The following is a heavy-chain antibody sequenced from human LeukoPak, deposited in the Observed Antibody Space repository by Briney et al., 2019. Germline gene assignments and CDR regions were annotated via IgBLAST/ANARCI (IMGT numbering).Heavy chain of an antibody. CDR1: GFTFCSYA. CDR2: VSSSGGST. J-gene: IGHJ4*02. V-gene: IGHV3-23*01. D-gene: IGHD6-13*01. Sequence: GGSLRLSCAASGFTFCSYAMSWLRQAPGEVLGWVSAVSSSGGSTYYADSVKGRFTISRDNSKTTLYLQMNSLRAEDTAVYYCAKDFSTPYSSTTFDYWGQGTLVTVSS. CDR3: AKDFSTPYSSTTFDY.